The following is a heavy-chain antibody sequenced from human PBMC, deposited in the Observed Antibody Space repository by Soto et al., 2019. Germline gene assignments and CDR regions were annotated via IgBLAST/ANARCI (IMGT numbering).Heavy chain of an antibody. V-gene: IGHV3-33*03. D-gene: IGHD2-21*02. CDR2: IWYDEDNK. CDR3: ARTLKVTSFELDY. J-gene: IGHJ4*02. CDR1: GFTFSNCG. Sequence: LRLSCAASGFTFSNCGMHWVRQAPGKGLEWVAIIWYDEDNKYYADSVKGRFTISRDNAKNMLYLQMNSLRAEDTAVYYCARTLKVTSFELDYWGQGTLVTVSA.